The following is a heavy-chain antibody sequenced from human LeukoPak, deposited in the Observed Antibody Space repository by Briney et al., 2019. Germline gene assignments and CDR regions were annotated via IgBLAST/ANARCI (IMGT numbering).Heavy chain of an antibody. Sequence: PGGSLTLSCAASGFTFSYVWMSWVRQVPGKGLEWVGRIKSKRDGETTDYTAPVKGRFTISRDDSKTTLYLQMNSLKTEDTAVYYCTTEYTYSYYFDYWGQGTLVTVSS. J-gene: IGHJ4*02. V-gene: IGHV3-15*01. CDR3: TTEYTYSYYFDY. CDR1: GFTFSYVW. D-gene: IGHD1-26*01. CDR2: IKSKRDGETT.